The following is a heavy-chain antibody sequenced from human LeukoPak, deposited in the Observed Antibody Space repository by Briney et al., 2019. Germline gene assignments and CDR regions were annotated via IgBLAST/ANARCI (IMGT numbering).Heavy chain of an antibody. Sequence: SETLSLTCTVSGGSISSYYWSWIRQPPGKGLEWIGYIYYSGSTNYNPSLKSRVTISVDTSKNQFSLKLSSVTAADTAVYYCAVGVPAAILSYWGQGTLVTVSS. D-gene: IGHD2-2*01. CDR1: GGSISSYY. V-gene: IGHV4-59*01. CDR3: AVGVPAAILSY. J-gene: IGHJ4*02. CDR2: IYYSGST.